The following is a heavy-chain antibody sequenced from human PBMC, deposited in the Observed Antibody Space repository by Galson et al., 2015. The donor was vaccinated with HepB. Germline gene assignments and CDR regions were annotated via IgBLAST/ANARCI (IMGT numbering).Heavy chain of an antibody. CDR3: ARVGRGSSWYGGLGY. CDR1: GYTFTSYY. J-gene: IGHJ4*02. Sequence: SVKVSCKASGYTFTSYYMHWVRQAPGQGLEWMGIINPSGGSTSYAQKFQGRVTMTRDTSTSTVYMELSSLRSEGTAVYYCARVGRGSSWYGGLGYWGQGTLVTVSS. V-gene: IGHV1-46*01. D-gene: IGHD6-13*01. CDR2: INPSGGST.